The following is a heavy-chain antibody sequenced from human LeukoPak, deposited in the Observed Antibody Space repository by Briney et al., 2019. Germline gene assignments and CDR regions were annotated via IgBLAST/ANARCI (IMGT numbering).Heavy chain of an antibody. CDR1: GYTLTELS. D-gene: IGHD5-24*01. CDR3: AREIDRDGYNRFFDY. J-gene: IGHJ4*02. CDR2: FDPEDGET. V-gene: IGHV1-24*01. Sequence: ASVTVSFTVSGYTLTELSMHWVRQAPGKGLEWMGGFDPEDGETIYAQKFQGRVTITRDTSASTAYMDLSSLRSEDTAVYYCAREIDRDGYNRFFDYWGQGILVTVSS.